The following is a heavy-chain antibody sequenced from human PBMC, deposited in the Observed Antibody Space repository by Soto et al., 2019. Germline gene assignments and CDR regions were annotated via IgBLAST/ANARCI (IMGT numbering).Heavy chain of an antibody. CDR2: IYYSGST. J-gene: IGHJ4*02. CDR3: ARVLAAAGDLYFDY. D-gene: IGHD6-13*01. V-gene: IGHV4-31*03. Sequence: SETLSLTCTVSGGSISSGGYYWSWIRQHPGKGMEWIGYIYYSGSTYYNPSLKSRVTISVDTSKNQFSLKLSSVTAADTAVYYCARVLAAAGDLYFDYWGQGTLVTVSS. CDR1: GGSISSGGYY.